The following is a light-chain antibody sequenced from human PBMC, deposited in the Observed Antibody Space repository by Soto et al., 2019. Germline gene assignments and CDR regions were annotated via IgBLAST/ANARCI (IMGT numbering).Light chain of an antibody. CDR2: YND. Sequence: QAVVTQPPSVSGTPGQRVTISCSGGSSNIGSNYVYWYQQFPGSAPKLLMYYNDQRPSGVPDRFSGSKSGTSASLAISGLRSEDEAEYHCASWDDSLRGSVVFGGGTKLTVL. V-gene: IGLV1-47*01. J-gene: IGLJ2*01. CDR1: SSNIGSNY. CDR3: ASWDDSLRGSVV.